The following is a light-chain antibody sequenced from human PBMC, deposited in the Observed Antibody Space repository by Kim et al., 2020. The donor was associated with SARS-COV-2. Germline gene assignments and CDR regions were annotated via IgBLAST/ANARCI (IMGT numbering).Light chain of an antibody. CDR2: VPS. CDR1: KGIRKN. CDR3: LQYDGYPWT. Sequence: TSEEDRVPTPCGPSKGIRKNLGWYQRKQGKAPRRLFNVPSGFEKWVPSRFSGSGSGTEFTLTISSLQPDDFATYYCLQYDGYPWTFGQGTKVDIK. V-gene: IGKV1-17*01. J-gene: IGKJ1*01.